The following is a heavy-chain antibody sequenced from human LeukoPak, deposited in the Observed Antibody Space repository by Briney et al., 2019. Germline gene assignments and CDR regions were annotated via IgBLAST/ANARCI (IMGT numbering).Heavy chain of an antibody. V-gene: IGHV4-39*07. CDR1: GGSISSSSYY. J-gene: IGHJ6*02. Sequence: PSETLSLTCTVSGGSISSSSYYWGWIRQPPGKGLEWIGSIYYSGSTYYNPSLKSRVTISVDTSKNQFSLKLSSVTAADTAVYYCARVPTPTEPWGMDVWGQGTTVTVSS. CDR3: ARVPTPTEPWGMDV. D-gene: IGHD1-14*01. CDR2: IYYSGST.